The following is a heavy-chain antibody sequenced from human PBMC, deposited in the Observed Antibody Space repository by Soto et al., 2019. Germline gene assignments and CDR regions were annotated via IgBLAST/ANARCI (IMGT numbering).Heavy chain of an antibody. D-gene: IGHD3-10*01. CDR2: ISYDGSNK. J-gene: IGHJ4*02. CDR1: GFTFSSYA. Sequence: GGSLRLSCAASGFTFSSYAMHWVRQAPGKGLEWVAVISYDGSNKYYADSVKGRFTISRDNSKNTLYLQMNSLRAEDTAVYYCARSELSAEYFDYWGQGTLVTVSS. V-gene: IGHV3-30-3*01. CDR3: ARSELSAEYFDY.